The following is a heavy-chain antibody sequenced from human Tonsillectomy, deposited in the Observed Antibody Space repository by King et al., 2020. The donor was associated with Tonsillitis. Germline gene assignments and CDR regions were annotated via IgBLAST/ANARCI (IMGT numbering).Heavy chain of an antibody. CDR2: IYYSGRT. D-gene: IGHD3-10*01. CDR1: GGSISSYY. V-gene: IGHV4-59*01. J-gene: IGHJ4*02. Sequence: LQLQESGPGLVKPSETLSLTCTVSGGSISSYYWSWIRQPPGKGLEWIGYIYYSGRTNYNPSLKSRVTMSVDTSKNQFSLILSSVTAADTALYYCARDRGLTVRGVKGFDYWGQGTLVTVSS. CDR3: ARDRGLTVRGVKGFDY.